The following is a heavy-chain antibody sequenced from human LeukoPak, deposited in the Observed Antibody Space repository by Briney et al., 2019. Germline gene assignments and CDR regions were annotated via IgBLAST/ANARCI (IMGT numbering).Heavy chain of an antibody. D-gene: IGHD3-22*01. V-gene: IGHV4-61*01. CDR2: IYYSGST. CDR1: GGSGSSGSYY. CDR3: ARDRSPEGYYDSSHWDYYHGMDV. J-gene: IGHJ6*02. Sequence: SETLSLTCTVSGGSGSSGSYYWSWIRQPPGKGLEWIGYIYYSGSTNYNPSVKSRVTISVNTSKNQFSLNLSSVTAADTAMYYCARDRSPEGYYDSSHWDYYHGMDVWGQGTTVTVSS.